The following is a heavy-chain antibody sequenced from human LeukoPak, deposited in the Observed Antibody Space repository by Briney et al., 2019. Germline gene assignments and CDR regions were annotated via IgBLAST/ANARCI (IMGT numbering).Heavy chain of an antibody. J-gene: IGHJ4*02. CDR2: IYYSGST. CDR1: GGSISSGGYY. Sequence: SETLSLTCTVSGGSISSGGYYWSWIRQHPGKGLEWIGYIYYSGSTYYNPSLKSRVTISVDTSKNQFSLKLSSVTAADTAVYYCARTSSGGHAFIDYWGQGTLVTVSS. V-gene: IGHV4-31*03. D-gene: IGHD6-19*01. CDR3: ARTSSGGHAFIDY.